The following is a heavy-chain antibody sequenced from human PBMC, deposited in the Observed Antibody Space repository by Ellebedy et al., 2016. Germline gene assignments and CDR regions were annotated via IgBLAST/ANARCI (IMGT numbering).Heavy chain of an antibody. J-gene: IGHJ5*02. Sequence: GESLKISXAASGFTFSSYAMSWVRQAPGKGLEWVSAISGSGGSTYYADSVKGRFTISRDNSKNTLYLQMNSLRAEDTAVYYCAKDPYSSSSLSWFDPWGQGTLVTVSS. V-gene: IGHV3-23*01. CDR2: ISGSGGST. CDR3: AKDPYSSSSLSWFDP. CDR1: GFTFSSYA. D-gene: IGHD6-6*01.